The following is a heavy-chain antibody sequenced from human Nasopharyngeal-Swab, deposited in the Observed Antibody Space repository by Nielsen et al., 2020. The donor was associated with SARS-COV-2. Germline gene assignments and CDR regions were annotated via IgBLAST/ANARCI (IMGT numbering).Heavy chain of an antibody. CDR2: IYSGGSST. V-gene: IGHV3-23*03. J-gene: IGHJ4*02. CDR3: AKNSYGFGYYFDY. CDR1: GFTFSSYA. D-gene: IGHD5-18*01. Sequence: GESLKISCAASGFTFSSYAMSWVRQAPGKGLEWVSVIYSGGSSTYYADSVKGRFTISRDNSKNTLYLQMNSLRAEDTAVYYCAKNSYGFGYYFDYWGQGTLVTVS.